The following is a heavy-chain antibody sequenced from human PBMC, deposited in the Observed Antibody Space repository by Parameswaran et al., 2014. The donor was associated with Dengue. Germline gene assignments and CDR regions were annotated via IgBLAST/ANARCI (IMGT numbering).Heavy chain of an antibody. CDR2: INHSGST. V-gene: IGHV4-34*01. J-gene: IGHJ5*02. CDR3: ARGPSYGDYDGWFDP. Sequence: ASETLSLTCAVYGGSFSGYYWSWIRQPPGKGLEWIGEINHSGSTNYNPSLKSRLTISVDTSKNQFSLRLSSVTAADTAVYYCARGPSYGDYDGWFDPWGQGTLVTVSS. CDR1: GGSFSGYY. D-gene: IGHD4-17*01.